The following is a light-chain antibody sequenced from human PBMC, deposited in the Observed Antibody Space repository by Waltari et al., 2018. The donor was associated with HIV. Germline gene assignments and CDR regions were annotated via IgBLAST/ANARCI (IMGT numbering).Light chain of an antibody. Sequence: EIVLTQSPGPLPLSPGERATLSCRASQSVRIDYVAWYQQRPGQAPRLLIYGASTRATGISDRFSGSGSGADFTLTISGLEPEDFAVYYCQQYGNSPITFGQGTRLENK. CDR3: QQYGNSPIT. J-gene: IGKJ5*01. CDR2: GAS. V-gene: IGKV3-20*01. CDR1: QSVRIDY.